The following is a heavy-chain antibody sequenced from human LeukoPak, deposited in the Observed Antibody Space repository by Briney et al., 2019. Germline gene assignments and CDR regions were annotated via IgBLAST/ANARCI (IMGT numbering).Heavy chain of an antibody. D-gene: IGHD1-26*01. CDR2: INPNSGGT. Sequence: ASVKVSCKASGYTFTGYYMHWVRQAPGQGLGWMGRINPNSGGTNYAQKFQGRVTMTRDTSISTAYMELSRLRSDDTAVYYCARGDGWELRHWYFDLWGRGTLVTVSS. CDR1: GYTFTGYY. CDR3: ARGDGWELRHWYFDL. V-gene: IGHV1-2*06. J-gene: IGHJ2*01.